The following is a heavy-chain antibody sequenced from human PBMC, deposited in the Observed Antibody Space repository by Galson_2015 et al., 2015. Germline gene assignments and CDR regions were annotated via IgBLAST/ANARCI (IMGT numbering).Heavy chain of an antibody. J-gene: IGHJ4*02. CDR3: AKGVGSDFYYANDY. V-gene: IGHV3-23*01. D-gene: IGHD3-22*01. Sequence: SLRLSCAASGFTFSSYAMSWVRQAPGKGLEWVSLITASGGSPYYADSVKRRFTISRDNSNTTLYLQMNSLRAEDTAMYYCAKGVGSDFYYANDYWGQGTLVTVSS. CDR2: ITASGGSP. CDR1: GFTFSSYA.